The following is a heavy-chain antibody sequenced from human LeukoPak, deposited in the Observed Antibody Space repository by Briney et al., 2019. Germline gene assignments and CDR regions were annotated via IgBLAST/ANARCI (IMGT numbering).Heavy chain of an antibody. CDR3: ARDSPQITPFWSGYYRYYYYYGMDV. CDR2: MNPNSGNT. CDR1: GYTFTSYD. J-gene: IGHJ6*02. Sequence: GASVKVSCKASGYTFTSYDINWVRQATGQGLEWMGWMNPNSGNTGYAQKFQGRVTMTRNTSISTAYMELSSLRSEDTAVYYCARDSPQITPFWSGYYRYYYYYGMDVWGQGTTVTVSS. D-gene: IGHD3-3*01. V-gene: IGHV1-8*01.